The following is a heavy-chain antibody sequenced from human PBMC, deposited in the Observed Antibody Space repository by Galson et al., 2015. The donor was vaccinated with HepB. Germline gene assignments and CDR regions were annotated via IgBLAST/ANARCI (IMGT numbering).Heavy chain of an antibody. J-gene: IGHJ4*01. D-gene: IGHD6-25*01. Sequence: TLSLTCAVYGGSFSGYYWSWIRQPPGKGLEWIGEINHSGSTNYNPSLKSRVTISVDTSKNQFSLKLSSVTAADTAVYYCARGQRGRARPGFDYWGQEPWSPSPQ. CDR3: ARGQRGRARPGFDY. CDR2: INHSGST. V-gene: IGHV4-34*01. CDR1: GGSFSGYY.